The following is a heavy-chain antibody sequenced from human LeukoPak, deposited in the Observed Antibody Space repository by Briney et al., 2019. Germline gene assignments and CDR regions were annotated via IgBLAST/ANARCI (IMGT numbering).Heavy chain of an antibody. CDR2: INSNSGGT. D-gene: IGHD2-15*01. CDR3: AVPPDCSGGSCQMWFDP. CDR1: GYTFNGYY. Sequence: ASVKVSCKASGYTFNGYYMHWVRQAPGQGLEGMGWINSNSGGTNYAQKLQGRVNINRDTSKNTAYMALSRLRSHDTPVYYCAVPPDCSGGSCQMWFDPWGQGTLVTVSS. J-gene: IGHJ5*02. V-gene: IGHV1-2*02.